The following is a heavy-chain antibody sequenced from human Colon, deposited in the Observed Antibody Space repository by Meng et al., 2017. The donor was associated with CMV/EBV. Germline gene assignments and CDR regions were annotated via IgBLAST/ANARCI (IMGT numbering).Heavy chain of an antibody. V-gene: IGHV4-39*01. J-gene: IGHJ4*02. CDR1: GGAISSRAYF. CDR3: ARHTDAVSASGLDY. CDR2: IHIGGLT. D-gene: IGHD6-13*01. Sequence: GGAISSRAYFSSWTRQPPGKRLEWIRSIHIGGLTFYRPSLESRITMSMDASRNLFSLIMASVTAEDTAVYYCARHTDAVSASGLDYWGQGTPVTVSS.